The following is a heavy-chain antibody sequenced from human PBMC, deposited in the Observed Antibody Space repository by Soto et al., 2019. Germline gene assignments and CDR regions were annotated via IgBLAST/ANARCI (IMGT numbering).Heavy chain of an antibody. CDR3: AILKGGGDFLPFGI. V-gene: IGHV1-69*02. CDR1: GGTFSSYT. D-gene: IGHD3-3*01. CDR2: IIPILGIA. J-gene: IGHJ3*01. Sequence: QVQLVQSGAEVKKPGSSVKVSCKASGGTFSSYTISWVRQAPGQGLEWMGRIIPILGIANYAQKFQGRVTISADNSTSTAYMGLGRLGTEDTGGYYCAILKGGGDFLPFGIWGQGTMVTDSS.